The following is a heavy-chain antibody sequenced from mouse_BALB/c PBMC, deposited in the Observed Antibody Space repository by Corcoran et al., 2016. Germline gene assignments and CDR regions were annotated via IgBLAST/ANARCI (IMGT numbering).Heavy chain of an antibody. CDR1: GYTFTSYV. CDR3: SREVPGGYPFDY. D-gene: IGHD2-2*01. J-gene: IGHJ2*01. V-gene: IGHV1S136*01. CDR2: IYPYNDDT. Sequence: EVQLQQSGPELVKPGASVKMSCKASGYTFTSYVMHWVKQKPGQGLEWIGYIYPYNDDTKYNEEFKGKATLTSDKSSSTAYMELRSLTSEDSAVYYCSREVPGGYPFDYWGQGTTLTVSS.